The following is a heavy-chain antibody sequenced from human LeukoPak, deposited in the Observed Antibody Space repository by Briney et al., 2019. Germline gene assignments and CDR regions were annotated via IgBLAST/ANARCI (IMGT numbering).Heavy chain of an antibody. J-gene: IGHJ3*02. CDR1: GYTLTELS. Sequence: GASVKVSCKVSGYTLTELSMHWVRQAPGKGLEWMGGFDPEDGETIYAQKFQGRVTMTEDTSTDTAYMELSSLRSEDTAVYYCATNPVVPAAIRNDAFDIWGQGTMVTVSS. CDR2: FDPEDGET. V-gene: IGHV1-24*01. CDR3: ATNPVVPAAIRNDAFDI. D-gene: IGHD2-2*01.